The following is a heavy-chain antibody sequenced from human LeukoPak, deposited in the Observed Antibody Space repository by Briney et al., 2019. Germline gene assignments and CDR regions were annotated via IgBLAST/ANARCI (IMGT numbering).Heavy chain of an antibody. J-gene: IGHJ3*02. CDR3: ARYSSSDAFDI. CDR1: GFTFSSYE. V-gene: IGHV3-48*03. D-gene: IGHD6-6*01. Sequence: GGSLRLSCAASGFTFSSYEMNWVRQAPGKGLEWISYISSSGSTIYYADSVKGRFTISRDNAKNSLYLQMNSVRAEDTAVYYCARYSSSDAFDIWGQGTMVTVSS. CDR2: ISSSGSTI.